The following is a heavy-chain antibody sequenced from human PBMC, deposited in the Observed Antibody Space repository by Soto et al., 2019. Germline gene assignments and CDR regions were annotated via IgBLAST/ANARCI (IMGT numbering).Heavy chain of an antibody. J-gene: IGHJ4*02. CDR2: ISTTNGNR. CDR1: GYTFTNHA. CDR3: AKASRMWVPEY. Sequence: ASVKVSCKASGYTFTNHAILWMRQARGQGLEWMGWISTTNGNRKYSHKFQDRVNISTDTSASTAYMELSSLRSEDTAVYSCAKASRMWVPEYWGQGTLVPVSS. V-gene: IGHV1-3*04. D-gene: IGHD1-26*01.